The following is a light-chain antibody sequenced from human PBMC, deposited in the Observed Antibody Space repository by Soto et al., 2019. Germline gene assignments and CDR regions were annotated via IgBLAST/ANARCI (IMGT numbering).Light chain of an antibody. CDR3: SSYAGSNNFVV. CDR2: EVT. J-gene: IGLJ2*01. Sequence: QSALTQPPSASGSPGQSVTISCTGTSSDVGGYNYVSWYQQHPGKAPKFIIYEVTKRPSGVPARFSGSKSGNTASLTVSGLQAEDEADYYCSSYAGSNNFVVFGGGTKVTVL. V-gene: IGLV2-8*01. CDR1: SSDVGGYNY.